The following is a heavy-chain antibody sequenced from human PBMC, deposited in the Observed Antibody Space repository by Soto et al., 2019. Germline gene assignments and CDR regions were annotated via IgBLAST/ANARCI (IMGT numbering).Heavy chain of an antibody. CDR1: GFTFSSYG. CDR3: AKEASRRIRLYYFDY. CDR2: ISYGGSNK. Sequence: QVQLVESGGGVVQPGRSLRLSCAASGFTFSSYGMHWVRQAPGKGLEWVAVISYGGSNKYYADSVKGRFTISRDNSKNTLYLQMNSLRAEDTAVYYCAKEASRRIRLYYFDYWGQGTLVTVSS. J-gene: IGHJ4*02. D-gene: IGHD3-3*01. V-gene: IGHV3-30*18.